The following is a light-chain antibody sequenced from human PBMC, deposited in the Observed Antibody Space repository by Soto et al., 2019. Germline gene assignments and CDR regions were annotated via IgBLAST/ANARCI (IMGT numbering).Light chain of an antibody. V-gene: IGLV1-47*01. CDR1: SSNIGSNY. CDR3: AAWDDSLRGPDWV. Sequence: QPVLTQPPSASGTPGQRGTISCSGSSSNIGSNYVYWYQQLPGTAPKLLIYRNNQRPSGVPDRFSGSKSGTSASLAISGLRSEDEADYYCAAWDDSLRGPDWVFGGGTKLTVL. CDR2: RNN. J-gene: IGLJ3*02.